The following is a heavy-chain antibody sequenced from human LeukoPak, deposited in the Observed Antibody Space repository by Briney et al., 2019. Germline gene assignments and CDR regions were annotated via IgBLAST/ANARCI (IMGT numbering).Heavy chain of an antibody. D-gene: IGHD3-3*01. CDR3: ARDRGPGKLEWLLRY. CDR2: ISSSSSTI. Sequence: TGGSLRLSCAASGFTFSSYSMNWVRQAPGKGLEWVSYISSSSSTIYYADSVKGRFTISRDNAKNSLYLQMNSLRAEDTAVYYCARDRGPGKLEWLLRYWGQGTLVTVSS. CDR1: GFTFSSYS. V-gene: IGHV3-48*01. J-gene: IGHJ4*02.